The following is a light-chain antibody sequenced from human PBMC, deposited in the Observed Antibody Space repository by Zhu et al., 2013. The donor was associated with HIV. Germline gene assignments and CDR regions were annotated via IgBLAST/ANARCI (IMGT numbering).Light chain of an antibody. CDR1: QTVSKTH. CDR2: ATS. Sequence: DILMTQSPATLSMSPGERVTLSCRASQTVSKTHFSWYQQKPGQAPRVLIYATSIRAAGIPDRFSGSGSGTDFTLTISSLQAEDVAVYYCQQYYSTPPTFGQGTKVEIK. V-gene: IGKV3D-15*01. J-gene: IGKJ1*01. CDR3: QQYYSTPPT.